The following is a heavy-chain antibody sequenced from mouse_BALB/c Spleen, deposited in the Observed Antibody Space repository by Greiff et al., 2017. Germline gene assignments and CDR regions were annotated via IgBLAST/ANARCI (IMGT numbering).Heavy chain of an antibody. D-gene: IGHD4-1*02. CDR2: INPSTGYT. CDR1: GYTFTSYW. CDR3: ASPTGTLYYFDY. Sequence: VQLQQSGAELAKPGASVKMSCKASGYTFTSYWMHWVKQRPGQVLEWIGYINPSTGYTEYNQKFKDKATLTADKSSSTAYMQLSSLTSEDSAVYYCASPTGTLYYFDYWGQGTTLTVSS. J-gene: IGHJ2*01. V-gene: IGHV1-7*01.